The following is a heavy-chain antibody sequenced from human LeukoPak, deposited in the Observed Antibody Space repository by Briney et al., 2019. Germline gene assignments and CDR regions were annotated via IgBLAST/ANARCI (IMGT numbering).Heavy chain of an antibody. CDR1: GYTFTGYY. D-gene: IGHD3-16*02. Sequence: GASVKVSCKTSGYTFTGYYIQWVRQAPGRGLEWMGYINPTSGGTNYAQEFQGRVTMTRDTSISTAYMELSRLTSDDTAVYYCARGEMITFGGVIVISTFDIWGQGTMVTVS. CDR2: INPTSGGT. CDR3: ARGEMITFGGVIVISTFDI. J-gene: IGHJ3*02. V-gene: IGHV1-2*02.